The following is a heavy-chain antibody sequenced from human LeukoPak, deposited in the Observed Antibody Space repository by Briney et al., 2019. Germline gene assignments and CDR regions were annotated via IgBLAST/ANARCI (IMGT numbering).Heavy chain of an antibody. CDR3: ASRGYDFWCGYFDY. V-gene: IGHV4-4*07. D-gene: IGHD3-3*01. CDR1: GGSISSYY. CDR2: IYTSGST. Sequence: SETLSLTCTVSGGSISSYYWSWIRQPAGKGLEWIGRIYTSGSTNYNPSLKSRVTMSVDTSKNQFSLKLSSVTAADTAVYYCASRGYDFWCGYFDYWGQGTLVTVSS. J-gene: IGHJ4*02.